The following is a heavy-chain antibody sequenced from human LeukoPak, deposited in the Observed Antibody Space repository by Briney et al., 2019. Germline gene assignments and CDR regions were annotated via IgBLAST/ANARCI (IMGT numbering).Heavy chain of an antibody. CDR2: IRYDGSNK. V-gene: IGHV3-30*02. J-gene: IGHJ4*02. Sequence: GGSLRLSCAASGFTFSSYGMHWVRQAPGKGLEWVAFIRYDGSNKYYADSVKGRFTISRDNSKNTLYLQMNSLRAEDTAVYYCANDPQIVVVVAANGGYWGQGTLVTVSS. CDR3: ANDPQIVVVVAANGGY. CDR1: GFTFSSYG. D-gene: IGHD2-15*01.